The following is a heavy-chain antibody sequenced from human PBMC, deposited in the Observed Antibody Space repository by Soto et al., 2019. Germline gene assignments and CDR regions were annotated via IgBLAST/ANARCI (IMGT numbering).Heavy chain of an antibody. Sequence: ASVKVSCKASGYTFTSYDINWVRQATGQGLEWMGWMNPNSGNTGYAQKFQGRVTMTRNTSISTAYMELSSLRSEDTAVYYCARAGLIAARPDKWFDPWGQGTLVTVSS. CDR1: GYTFTSYD. CDR3: ARAGLIAARPDKWFDP. D-gene: IGHD6-6*01. CDR2: MNPNSGNT. J-gene: IGHJ5*02. V-gene: IGHV1-8*01.